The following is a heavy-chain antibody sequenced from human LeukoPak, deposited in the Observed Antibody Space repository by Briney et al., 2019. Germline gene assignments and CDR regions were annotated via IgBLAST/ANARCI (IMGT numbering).Heavy chain of an antibody. CDR3: ARGLSGNTFYFDY. J-gene: IGHJ4*02. Sequence: GGSLRLSCAASGFTSSRYWMSWVRQAPGKGLEWVANIKQDGSEKYYVDSVKGRFTISRDNAKNSLYLQMSSLRAEDTAVYYCARGLSGNTFYFDYWGQGTLVTVSS. CDR2: IKQDGSEK. CDR1: GFTSSRYW. D-gene: IGHD1-26*01. V-gene: IGHV3-7*01.